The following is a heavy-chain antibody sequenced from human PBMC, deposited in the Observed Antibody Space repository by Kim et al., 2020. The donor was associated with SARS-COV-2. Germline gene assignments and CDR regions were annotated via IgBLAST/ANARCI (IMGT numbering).Heavy chain of an antibody. CDR2: SGGT. CDR3: ARLLWNDY. Sequence: SGGTNYAQKFQGMVTMTRDTSISTAYMELSRLRSDDTAVYYCARLLWNDYWGQGTLVTVSS. J-gene: IGHJ4*02. V-gene: IGHV1-2*02. D-gene: IGHD3-10*01.